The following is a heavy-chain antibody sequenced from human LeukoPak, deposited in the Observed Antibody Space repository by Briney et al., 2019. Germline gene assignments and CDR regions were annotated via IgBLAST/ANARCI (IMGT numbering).Heavy chain of an antibody. Sequence: PGGSLRLSCVASGFTFSSYAMSWVRQAPGKGLEWVSAISGGGGGTYYADSVKGRFTISRDKSKNTLSLQMNSLRAEDTAVYYCAKVGRDNYNYYYWGQGTLVTVSS. D-gene: IGHD5-24*01. J-gene: IGHJ4*02. CDR1: GFTFSSYA. V-gene: IGHV3-23*01. CDR3: AKVGRDNYNYYY. CDR2: ISGGGGGT.